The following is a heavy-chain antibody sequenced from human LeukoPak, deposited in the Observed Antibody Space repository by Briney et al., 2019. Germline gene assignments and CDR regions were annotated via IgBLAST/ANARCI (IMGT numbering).Heavy chain of an antibody. CDR3: ARALCSSCSFDY. J-gene: IGHJ4*02. V-gene: IGHV4-59*01. D-gene: IGHD6-13*01. Sequence: SETLSLTCTVSGGSISSYYWSWIRQPPGKGLQWIGYIHYSGSTNYNPSLKSRVTISVDTSKNQFSLKLSSVTAADTAVYYCARALCSSCSFDYWGQGTLVTVSS. CDR2: IHYSGST. CDR1: GGSISSYY.